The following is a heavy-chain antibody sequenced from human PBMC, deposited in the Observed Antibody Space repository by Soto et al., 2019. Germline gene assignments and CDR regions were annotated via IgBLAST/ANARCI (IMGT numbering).Heavy chain of an antibody. Sequence: GGSLRLSCEASGFAFSTYWMTWVRQAPGEGLEWVGNIRPDGSDKYYGDSVKGRFRISRDNARNSLYLQVDSLRVEDTAVYYCARDYYASGSHDHWGQGTLVTVSS. V-gene: IGHV3-7*01. J-gene: IGHJ4*02. D-gene: IGHD3-10*01. CDR2: IRPDGSDK. CDR3: ARDYYASGSHDH. CDR1: GFAFSTYW.